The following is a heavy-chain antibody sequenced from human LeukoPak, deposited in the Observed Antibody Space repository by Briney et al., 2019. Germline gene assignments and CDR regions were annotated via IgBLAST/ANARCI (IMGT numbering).Heavy chain of an antibody. CDR2: INSSSSYI. D-gene: IGHD3-16*01. J-gene: IGHJ4*02. V-gene: IGHV3-21*01. CDR3: AGRGGLSSGRSFDH. CDR1: GFDFNYYD. Sequence: KTGGSLRLSCVGSGFDFNYYDMNWVRQAPGKGLEWVSSINSSSSYIYFADSTKGRFTISRDNANGSVFLQMSGLRPEDTAVYYCAGRGGLSSGRSFDHWGQGTLVTVSS.